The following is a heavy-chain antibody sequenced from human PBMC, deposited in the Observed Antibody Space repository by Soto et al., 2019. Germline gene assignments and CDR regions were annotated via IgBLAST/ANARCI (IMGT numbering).Heavy chain of an antibody. CDR3: ARGDSVDGYNSRSY. CDR2: IIPIFGTA. CDR1: GGTFSSYA. Sequence: SVKVSCKASGGTFSSYAISWVRQAPGQGLEWMGGIIPIFGTANYAQKLQGRVTNTADESTSTAYMELSSLRSEDFAVYYCARGDSVDGYNSRSYWGQGTLVTVSS. D-gene: IGHD5-12*01. V-gene: IGHV1-69*13. J-gene: IGHJ4*02.